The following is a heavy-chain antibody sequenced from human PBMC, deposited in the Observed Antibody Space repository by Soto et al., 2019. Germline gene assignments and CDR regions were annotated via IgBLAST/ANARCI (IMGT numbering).Heavy chain of an antibody. CDR1: GGTFSSYT. D-gene: IGHD6-19*01. CDR3: ARSLGRGWTPY. V-gene: IGHV1-69*06. J-gene: IGHJ4*02. CDR2: IIPVFNTT. Sequence: QVHLVQSEAEVKKPGSSVKVSCKASGGTFSSYTVSWVRQAPGQGLEWVGGIIPVFNTTYYAQKFQGRVTMLADKSTSTAYMELSNLRSEDTAVYDCARSLGRGWTPYWGQGTLVTVSS.